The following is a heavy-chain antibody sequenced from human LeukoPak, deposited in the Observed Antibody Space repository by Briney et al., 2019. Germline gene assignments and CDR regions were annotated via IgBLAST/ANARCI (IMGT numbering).Heavy chain of an antibody. CDR3: ARDQGRFGYYYDSSGYPDY. CDR1: GFTFSSYA. V-gene: IGHV3-30-3*01. J-gene: IGHJ4*02. Sequence: GRSLRLSCAASGFTFSSYAIHWVRQAPGKGLEWVAVISYDGINKYYADSVKGRFTISRDNAKNTLYLQMNSLRAEDTAVYYCARDQGRFGYYYDSSGYPDYWGQGTLVTVSS. D-gene: IGHD3-22*01. CDR2: ISYDGINK.